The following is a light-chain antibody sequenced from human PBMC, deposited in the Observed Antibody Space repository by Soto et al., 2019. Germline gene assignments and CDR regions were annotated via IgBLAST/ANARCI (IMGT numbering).Light chain of an antibody. CDR2: DAS. Sequence: DIQMTQSPSTLSASVGDRVAITCRASQDISKWLAWYQQKPGKPPKLLIYDASGLDSGVPSRFSGSGYGTEFTLTISGLQPEDFATFYCQQYDSFPWMFGPGTNVAIK. J-gene: IGKJ1*01. CDR1: QDISKW. CDR3: QQYDSFPWM. V-gene: IGKV1-5*01.